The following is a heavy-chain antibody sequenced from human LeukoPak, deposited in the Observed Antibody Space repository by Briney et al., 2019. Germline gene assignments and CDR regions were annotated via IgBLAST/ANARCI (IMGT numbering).Heavy chain of an antibody. J-gene: IGHJ6*02. CDR1: GHTSTTYA. CDR3: ARGYCSTTSCYMDV. Sequence: SVTVSCTASGHTSTTYAIHWVRQAPGQGLEWMGWIHAGNGNIKYSQKFQGRVTITGDTSASTAYLELSSLRSEDTAIYYCARGYCSTTSCYMDVWGQGTTVTISS. CDR2: IHAGNGNI. D-gene: IGHD2-2*01. V-gene: IGHV1-3*01.